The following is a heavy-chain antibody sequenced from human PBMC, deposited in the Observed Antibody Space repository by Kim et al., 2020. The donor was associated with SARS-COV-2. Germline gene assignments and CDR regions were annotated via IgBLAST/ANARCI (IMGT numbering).Heavy chain of an antibody. V-gene: IGHV3-33*01. CDR1: GFTFSSYG. CDR2: IWYDGSNK. J-gene: IGHJ6*02. Sequence: GGSLRLSCAASGFTFSSYGMHWVRQAPGKGLEWVAVIWYDGSNKYYADSVKGRFTISRDNSKNTLYLQMNSLRAEDTAVYYCARDLVGRVVRGVTHYYYYYGMDVWGQGTTVTVSS. D-gene: IGHD3-10*01. CDR3: ARDLVGRVVRGVTHYYYYYGMDV.